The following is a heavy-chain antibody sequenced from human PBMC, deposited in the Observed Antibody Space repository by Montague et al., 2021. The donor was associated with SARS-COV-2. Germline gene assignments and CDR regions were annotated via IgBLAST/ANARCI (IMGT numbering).Heavy chain of an antibody. CDR1: GYTISEVP. CDR3: ATHSISGVVIYAFAF. Sequence: SVKVSCKVSGYTISEVPMHWLRQAPGKGLEWMGSFDPEDGETVYTQKFQGRVSMNADPSTQTAYMELTNLMSEDTAVYYCATHSISGVVIYAFAFWGQGTMVAVSS. V-gene: IGHV1-24*01. D-gene: IGHD3-3*02. J-gene: IGHJ3*01. CDR2: FDPEDGET.